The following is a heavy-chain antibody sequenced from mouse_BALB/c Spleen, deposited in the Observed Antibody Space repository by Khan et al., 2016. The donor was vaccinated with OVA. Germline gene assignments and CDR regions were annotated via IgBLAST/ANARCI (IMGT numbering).Heavy chain of an antibody. V-gene: IGHV1-77*01. CDR2: ISPGSGDT. D-gene: IGHD1-2*01. CDR3: ARRNYCGYTFAY. CDR1: GYTFTDYY. J-gene: IGHJ3*01. Sequence: QVQLQQSGAELARPGASVKLSCKASGYTFTDYYINWVKQRTGQGLEWIGEISPGSGDTYYNEKFKGKATLTADKSSNTAYMQLSSLTSEASAVEFCARRNYCGYTFAYWGQGTLVTVSA.